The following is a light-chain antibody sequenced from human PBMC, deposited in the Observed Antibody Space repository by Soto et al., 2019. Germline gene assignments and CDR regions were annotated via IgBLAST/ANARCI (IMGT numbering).Light chain of an antibody. CDR1: QGISSR. Sequence: DIQMTQSPSSVSASVGDRVTITCRASQGISSRLAWYQQKPGKAPNLLIYAASSLQSGVPSRFSGSGSETDFTLSIGSLQPEDFATYYCQQANSFPLTFGGGTKVEIK. CDR2: AAS. J-gene: IGKJ4*01. CDR3: QQANSFPLT. V-gene: IGKV1-12*01.